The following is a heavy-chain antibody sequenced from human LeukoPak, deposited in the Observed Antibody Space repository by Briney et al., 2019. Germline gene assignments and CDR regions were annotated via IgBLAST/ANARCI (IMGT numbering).Heavy chain of an antibody. CDR1: GGSISSGSYY. CDR2: IYTSGST. J-gene: IGHJ5*02. D-gene: IGHD3-22*01. CDR3: AREQGGFSYYYDSSGYYL. Sequence: SGTLALTCTVSGGSISSGSYYWSWIRQPAGKGLEWIGRIYTSGSTNYNPSLKSRVTISVDTSKNQFSLKLSSVTAADTALYYCAREQGGFSYYYDSSGYYLWGQGTLVTVSS. V-gene: IGHV4-61*02.